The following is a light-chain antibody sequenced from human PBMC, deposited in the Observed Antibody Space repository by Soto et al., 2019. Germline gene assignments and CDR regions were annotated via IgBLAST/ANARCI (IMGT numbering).Light chain of an antibody. J-gene: IGKJ5*01. CDR3: QQRNNWPPIT. CDR1: QSVGTN. CDR2: DAS. Sequence: EIVVTQSPATLSVSPGERVTLSCRASQSVGTNLAWYQQKPGQAPRLLIYDASTRAAAVPARFSGSGSGTDFTLTISSLQSEDFAVYYCQQRNNWPPITFGQGTRLEIK. V-gene: IGKV3-11*01.